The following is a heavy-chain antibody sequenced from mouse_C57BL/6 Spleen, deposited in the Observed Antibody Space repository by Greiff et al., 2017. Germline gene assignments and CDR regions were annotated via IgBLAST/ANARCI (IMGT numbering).Heavy chain of an antibody. Sequence: ESGAELARPGASVKMSCKASGYTFTSYTMHWVKQRPGQGLEWIGYINPSSGYTKYNQKFKDKATLTADKSSSTAYMHLSSLTSEDSAVYYCARESYTYAMDYWGQGTSVTVSS. CDR2: INPSSGYT. J-gene: IGHJ4*01. CDR3: ARESYTYAMDY. D-gene: IGHD2-12*01. CDR1: GYTFTSYT. V-gene: IGHV1-4*01.